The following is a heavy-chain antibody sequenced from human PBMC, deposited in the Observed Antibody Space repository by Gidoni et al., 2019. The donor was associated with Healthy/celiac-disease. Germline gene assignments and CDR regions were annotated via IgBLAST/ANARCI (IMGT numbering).Heavy chain of an antibody. CDR3: ARGREGYGDYGSPY. D-gene: IGHD4-17*01. CDR2: IIPSFGTA. J-gene: IGHJ4*02. CDR1: GGLFSSYA. V-gene: IGHV1-69*01. Sequence: QVQLVQSGAEVQKPGTSVKVSCKASGGLFSSYAIRGVRPAPGQGLEWMGGIIPSFGTATYAQKFQGRVTITADESTSTAYMELSSLRSDDTAVYYCARGREGYGDYGSPYWGQGTLVTVSS.